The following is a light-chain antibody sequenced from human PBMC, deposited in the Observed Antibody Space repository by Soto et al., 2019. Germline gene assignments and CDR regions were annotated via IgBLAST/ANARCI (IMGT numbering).Light chain of an antibody. J-gene: IGKJ1*01. V-gene: IGKV1-5*01. CDR3: QHYNSYPWT. CDR1: QTINNW. CDR2: HAS. Sequence: DIQMTQSPSTLSASIGDRVTITCRASQTINNWLAWYQQKPGTAPNLLIYHASNLETGVPSRFSGSAFGTEFTLTISSLQPDDFATYYCQHYNSYPWTLGQGNKVEIK.